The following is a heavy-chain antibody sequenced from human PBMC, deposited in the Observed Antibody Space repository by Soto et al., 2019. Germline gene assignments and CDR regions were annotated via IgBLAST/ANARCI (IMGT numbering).Heavy chain of an antibody. J-gene: IGHJ4*02. D-gene: IGHD6-6*01. V-gene: IGHV3-30*18. CDR1: GFTFSSYG. CDR3: AKRETRQLVADY. CDR2: ISYDGSNK. Sequence: GGSLRLSCAASGFTFSSYGMHWVHQAPGKGLEWVAVISYDGSNKYYADSVKGRFTISRDNSKNTLYLQMNSLRAEDTAVYYCAKRETRQLVADYWGQGTLVTVSS.